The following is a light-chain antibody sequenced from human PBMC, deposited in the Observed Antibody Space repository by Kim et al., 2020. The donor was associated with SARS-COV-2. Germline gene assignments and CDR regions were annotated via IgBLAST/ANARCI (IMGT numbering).Light chain of an antibody. J-gene: IGKJ4*01. CDR1: QGISGN. CDR3: QQLNNYPLT. CDR2: GVF. Sequence: ASVGDRVTITCRTSQGISGNLACYQQKPGKAPKLLIYGVFTLEGGVPSRFSGSGSGTDFTLTISSLQPEDFATYYCQQLNNYPLTFGGGTKVDIK. V-gene: IGKV1-9*01.